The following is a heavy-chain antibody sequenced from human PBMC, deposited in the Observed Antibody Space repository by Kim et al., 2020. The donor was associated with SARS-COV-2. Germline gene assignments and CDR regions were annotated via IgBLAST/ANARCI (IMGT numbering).Heavy chain of an antibody. Sequence: GGSLRLSCAASGFTFSSYGMHWVRQAPGKGLEWVAVIWYDGSNKYYADSVKGRFTISRDNSKNTLYLQMNSLRDEDTALYYCARQMVRGVGLTNIDYWGQGTLVTVSS. CDR1: GFTFSSYG. V-gene: IGHV3-33*01. CDR2: IWYDGSNK. J-gene: IGHJ4*02. CDR3: ARQMVRGVGLTNIDY. D-gene: IGHD3-10*01.